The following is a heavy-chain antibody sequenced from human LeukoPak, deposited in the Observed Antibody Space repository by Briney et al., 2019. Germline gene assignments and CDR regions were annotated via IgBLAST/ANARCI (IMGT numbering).Heavy chain of an antibody. D-gene: IGHD3-9*01. CDR1: GFTFSSYS. V-gene: IGHV3-49*04. CDR2: IRSKAYGGTT. CDR3: TRGRYSLRLTGFDY. Sequence: GGSLRLSCAASGFTFSSYSMNWVRQAPGKGLEWVGFIRSKAYGGTTEYAASVKGRFTISRDDSKSIAYLQMNSLKTEDTAVYYCTRGRYSLRLTGFDYWGQGTLVTVSS. J-gene: IGHJ4*02.